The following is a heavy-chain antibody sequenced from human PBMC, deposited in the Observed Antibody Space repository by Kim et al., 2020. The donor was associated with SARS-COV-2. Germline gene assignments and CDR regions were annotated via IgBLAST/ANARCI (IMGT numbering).Heavy chain of an antibody. V-gene: IGHV3-33*01. J-gene: IGHJ4*02. D-gene: IGHD3-10*01. CDR1: GFTFSSYG. Sequence: GGSLRLSCAASGFTFSSYGMHWVRQAPGKGLEWVAVIWYDGSNKYYADSVKGRFTISRDNSKNTLYLQMNSLRAEDTAVYYCARGSYGSGSEIDYWGQGTLVTVSS. CDR3: ARGSYGSGSEIDY. CDR2: IWYDGSNK.